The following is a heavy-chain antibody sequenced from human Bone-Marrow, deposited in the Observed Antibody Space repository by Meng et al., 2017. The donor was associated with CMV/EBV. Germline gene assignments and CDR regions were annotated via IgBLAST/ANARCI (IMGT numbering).Heavy chain of an antibody. V-gene: IGHV4-31*03. CDR1: GGSISSGGYY. CDR3: ARDQNPDVFDL. D-gene: IGHD1-14*01. Sequence: TCTGCGGSISSGGYYWSWIRQHPGKGLEWIGYIYYSGSTYYNPSLKSRVTISVDTSKNQFSLKLSSVTAADTAVYYCARDQNPDVFDLWGRGTLVTVSS. J-gene: IGHJ2*01. CDR2: IYYSGST.